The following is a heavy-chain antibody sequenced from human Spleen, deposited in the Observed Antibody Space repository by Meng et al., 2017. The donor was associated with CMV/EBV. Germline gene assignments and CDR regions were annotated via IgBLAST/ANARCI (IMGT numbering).Heavy chain of an antibody. J-gene: IGHJ6*02. CDR3: AGGMVRGVYPYYYNMDV. CDR1: GFTFSSYW. CDR2: IKQDGSEK. D-gene: IGHD3-10*01. V-gene: IGHV3-7*04. Sequence: GESLKISCAASGFTFSSYWMSWVRQAPGKGLEWVGNIKQDGSEKYYVDSVKGRFTISRDNAKNSLYLQMNRLRAEDTAVYYFAGGMVRGVYPYYYNMDVWGQGTTVTVSS.